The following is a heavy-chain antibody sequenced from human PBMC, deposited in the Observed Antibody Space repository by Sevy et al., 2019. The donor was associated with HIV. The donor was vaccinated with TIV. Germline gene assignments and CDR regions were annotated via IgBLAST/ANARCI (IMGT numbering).Heavy chain of an antibody. D-gene: IGHD3-3*01. CDR1: GFTFSSYA. V-gene: IGHV3-30*04. CDR3: ARGDYDFWSGYYVNYYYYGMDV. CDR2: ISYDGSNK. Sequence: GGSLRLSCAASGFTFSSYAMHWVRQAPGKGLEWVAVISYDGSNKYYADSVKGRFTISRDNSKNTLYLQMNSLRAEETAVYYCARGDYDFWSGYYVNYYYYGMDVWGQGTTVTVSS. J-gene: IGHJ6*02.